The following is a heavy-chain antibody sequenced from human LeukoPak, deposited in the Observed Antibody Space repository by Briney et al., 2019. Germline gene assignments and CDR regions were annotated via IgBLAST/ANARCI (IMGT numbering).Heavy chain of an antibody. J-gene: IGHJ4*02. CDR2: INTDGSST. CDR1: GFTFSSYW. CDR3: ARDETPYYYDSSGYSIDY. Sequence: GGSLRLSCAASGFTFSSYWMHWVRQAPGKGLVWVSRINTDGSSTSYADSVKGRFTISRDNAKNTLYLQMNSLRAEDTAVYYCARDETPYYYDSSGYSIDYWGQRTLVTVSS. D-gene: IGHD3-22*01. V-gene: IGHV3-74*01.